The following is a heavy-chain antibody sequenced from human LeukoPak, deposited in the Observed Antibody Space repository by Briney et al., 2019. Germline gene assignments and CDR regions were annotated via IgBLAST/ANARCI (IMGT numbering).Heavy chain of an antibody. CDR1: GFIFSSYA. Sequence: GGSLRLSCAASGFIFSSYAMSWVRQAPGKGLEWVSAISDSGGSSWFADSVKGRFTISRDNSKNTLFLRMDSLRAEDTAVYYCARVKTYWYFDLWGRGTLVTVSS. V-gene: IGHV3-23*01. CDR2: ISDSGGSS. CDR3: ARVKTYWYFDL. J-gene: IGHJ2*01.